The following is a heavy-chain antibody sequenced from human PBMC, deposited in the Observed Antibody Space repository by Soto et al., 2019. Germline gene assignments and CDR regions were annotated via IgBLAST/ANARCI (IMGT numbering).Heavy chain of an antibody. CDR1: GFTFSSYA. CDR2: ISYDGSNK. Sequence: GGSLRLSCAASGFTFSSYAMHWARQAPGKGLEWVAVISYDGSNKYCADSVKGRFTISRDNSKNTLYLQMNSLRAEDTAVYYCARDYYRFNSGYGFSMDVWGQGTTVTVS. V-gene: IGHV3-30-3*01. D-gene: IGHD5-12*01. J-gene: IGHJ6*02. CDR3: ARDYYRFNSGYGFSMDV.